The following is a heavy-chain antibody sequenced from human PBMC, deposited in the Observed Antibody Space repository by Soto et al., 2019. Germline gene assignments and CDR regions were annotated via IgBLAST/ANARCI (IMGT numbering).Heavy chain of an antibody. CDR2: IRSKANSYAT. J-gene: IGHJ4*02. Sequence: GGSLRLSCAASGFTFSGSAMHWVRQASGKGLEWVGRIRSKANSYATAYAASVKGRFTISRDDSKNTAYLQMNSLKTEDTAVYYCTRGIAVAASDKDFDYWGQGTLVTVSS. CDR1: GFTFSGSA. V-gene: IGHV3-73*01. D-gene: IGHD6-19*01. CDR3: TRGIAVAASDKDFDY.